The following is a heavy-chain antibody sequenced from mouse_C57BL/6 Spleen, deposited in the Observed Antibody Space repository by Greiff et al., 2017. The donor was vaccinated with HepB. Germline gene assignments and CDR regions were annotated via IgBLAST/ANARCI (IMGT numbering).Heavy chain of an antibody. CDR3: VRHRFGDYFDY. Sequence: DVKLVESGGGLVQPKGSLKLSCAASGFSFNTYAMNWVRQAPGKGLEWVARIRSKSNNYATYYADSVKDRFTISRDDSESMLYLQMNNLKTEDTAMYYCVRHRFGDYFDYWGQGTTLTVSS. CDR2: IRSKSNNYAT. V-gene: IGHV10-1*01. J-gene: IGHJ2*01. CDR1: GFSFNTYA.